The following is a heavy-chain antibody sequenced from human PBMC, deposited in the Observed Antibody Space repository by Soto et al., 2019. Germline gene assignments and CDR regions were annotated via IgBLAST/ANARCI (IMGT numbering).Heavy chain of an antibody. CDR1: GYTFTGHY. Sequence: ASVKVSCKASGYTFTGHYIHWVRQAPEQGPEWMGEIGPESGATRYAQRFQGRVTMTRDMSITTVYMELNNLSPDDTAVYYCGRGRSGQIVVFYWGQGTPVTGSS. CDR2: IGPESGAT. J-gene: IGHJ4*02. D-gene: IGHD1-26*01. V-gene: IGHV1-2*02. CDR3: GRGRSGQIVVFY.